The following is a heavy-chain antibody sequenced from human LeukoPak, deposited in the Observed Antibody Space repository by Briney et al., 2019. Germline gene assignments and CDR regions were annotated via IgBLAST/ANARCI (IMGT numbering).Heavy chain of an antibody. CDR1: GFTVSSNY. Sequence: QTGGSLRLSCAASGFTVSSNYMSWVRQAPGKGPEWVAFIRYDGSNKYYADSVKGRFTISRDNSKNTLYLQMNSLRAEDTAVYYCAKDSPIKFGEWGQGTLVTVSS. CDR2: IRYDGSNK. CDR3: AKDSPIKFGE. J-gene: IGHJ4*02. D-gene: IGHD3-10*01. V-gene: IGHV3-30*02.